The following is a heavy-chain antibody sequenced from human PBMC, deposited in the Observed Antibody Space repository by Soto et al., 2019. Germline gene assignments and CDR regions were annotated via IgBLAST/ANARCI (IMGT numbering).Heavy chain of an antibody. D-gene: IGHD3-10*01. CDR2: IYNSGST. CDR1: GGSISNYY. Sequence: QVQLQESGPGLVKPSETLSLTCTVSGGSISNYYWSWIRQPPGKGLEWIGFIYNSGSTNYNPSLESRDTISVDASKTQFSLKLSSVTAADTAVYYCARGVVRGVEPVAFDIWGQGTMVTVSS. V-gene: IGHV4-59*01. J-gene: IGHJ3*02. CDR3: ARGVVRGVEPVAFDI.